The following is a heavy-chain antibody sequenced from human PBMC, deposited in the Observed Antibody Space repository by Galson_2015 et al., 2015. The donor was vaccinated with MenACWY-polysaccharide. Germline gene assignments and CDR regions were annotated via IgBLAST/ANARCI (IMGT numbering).Heavy chain of an antibody. Sequence: SLRLSCAASGFTFTSYTMSWIRQAPGKGPEWVTVISLDGRNTYYADPVKGRFTISRDNSKNTLYLQMHDLRAEDTAVYYCVKAHGTSGWNRGPGYWGQGTLVTVSS. CDR2: ISLDGRNT. V-gene: IGHV3-23*01. D-gene: IGHD1-1*01. CDR1: GFTFTSYT. CDR3: VKAHGTSGWNRGPGY. J-gene: IGHJ4*02.